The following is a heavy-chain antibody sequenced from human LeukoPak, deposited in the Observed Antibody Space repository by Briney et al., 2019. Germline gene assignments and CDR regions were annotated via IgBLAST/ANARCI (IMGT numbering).Heavy chain of an antibody. CDR2: INHSGST. CDR3: ASQKRYYYDSSGNSERYFQH. CDR1: GGSFSGYY. D-gene: IGHD3-22*01. J-gene: IGHJ1*01. Sequence: KPSETLSLTCAVYGGSFSGYYWSWIRQPPGKGLEWIGEINHSGSTNYNPSLKSRVTISVDTSKNKFSLKLSSVTAADTAVYYCASQKRYYYDSSGNSERYFQHWGQGTLVTVSS. V-gene: IGHV4-34*01.